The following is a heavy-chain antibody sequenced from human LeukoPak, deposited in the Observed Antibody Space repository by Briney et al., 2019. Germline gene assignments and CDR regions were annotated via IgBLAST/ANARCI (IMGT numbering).Heavy chain of an antibody. CDR2: VNPKSGVT. V-gene: IGHV1-2*02. Sequence: ASVTVSCKASGYTFTSYYMHWVRQAPGQGPEWMGSVNPKSGVTDYAQKFQGRITLTRDTSSSTAYMELNRLTSDDTAVYYCARDTGFPFFDFWGHGALVTVSS. J-gene: IGHJ4*01. CDR1: GYTFTSYY. CDR3: ARDTGFPFFDF.